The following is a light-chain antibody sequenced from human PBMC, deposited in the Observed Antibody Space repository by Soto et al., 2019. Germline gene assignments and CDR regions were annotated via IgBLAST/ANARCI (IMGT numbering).Light chain of an antibody. V-gene: IGKV2-28*01. CDR3: LQGLRSMYT. Sequence: IALTQSPLSLSVTPGEPASISCRSSQTLLHSNEYTYLNWYQQKPGQSPQLLIYYGSNRASGVPDRFSGSGSGTDFTLTINSLQAEDVGVFYCLQGLRSMYTFGQGTKLEIK. CDR2: YGS. CDR1: QTLLHSNEYTY. J-gene: IGKJ2*01.